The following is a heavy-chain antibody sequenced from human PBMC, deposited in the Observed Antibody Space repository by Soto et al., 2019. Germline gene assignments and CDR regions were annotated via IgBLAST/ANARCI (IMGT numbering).Heavy chain of an antibody. CDR3: AKESRNYYYYYYGMDV. Sequence: QEQLVESGGGVVQPGTSLSLSCEASGFTFSTYGIHWVRQVPGKGLEWVAVISYDGTNKYYADSVKGRFTVSRDNSKNTLYLQMNSRRAEDTAVYYCAKESRNYYYYYYGMDVWGQGTTVTVSS. D-gene: IGHD4-4*01. V-gene: IGHV3-30*18. CDR2: ISYDGTNK. CDR1: GFTFSTYG. J-gene: IGHJ6*02.